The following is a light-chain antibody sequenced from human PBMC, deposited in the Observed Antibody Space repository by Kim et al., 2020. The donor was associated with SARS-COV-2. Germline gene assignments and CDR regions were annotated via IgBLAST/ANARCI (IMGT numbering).Light chain of an antibody. CDR2: NDN. Sequence: GQRVTISCSGSSSIGGRQFVYWYPQLPGTAPTVFIYNDNQRPSGVPDRFSVSRSGTSASLAISGLQSEDEADYYCATWDVTLNGWVFGGGTQLTVL. CDR1: SSIGGRQF. CDR3: ATWDVTLNGWV. V-gene: IGLV1-44*01. J-gene: IGLJ3*02.